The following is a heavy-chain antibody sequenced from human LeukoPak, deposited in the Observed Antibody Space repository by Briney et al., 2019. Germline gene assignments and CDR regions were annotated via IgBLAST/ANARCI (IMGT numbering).Heavy chain of an antibody. CDR2: INWNGGST. Sequence: PGGSLRLSCAASGFTFDDYGMSWVRQAPGKGLEWVSGINWNGGSTGYADSVKGRFTISRDNAKNSLYLQMNSLRAEDTALYYCAREPPAAPGFENYYNYMDVWGKGTTVTVSS. CDR1: GFTFDDYG. V-gene: IGHV3-20*04. CDR3: AREPPAAPGFENYYNYMDV. D-gene: IGHD2-2*01. J-gene: IGHJ6*03.